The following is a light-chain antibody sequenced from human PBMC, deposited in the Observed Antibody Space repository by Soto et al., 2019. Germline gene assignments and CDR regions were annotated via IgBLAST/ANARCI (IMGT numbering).Light chain of an antibody. V-gene: IGKV3-20*01. Sequence: EIVLTQSPGTLFLSPGERATLSCRASQSVSSSYLAWYRQKPGKTPRLLFYSASSRASGVPDRFSGSGSGTDFTLTISRLEPEDFALYYCQQYVSSPFTFGPGTNVDI. J-gene: IGKJ3*01. CDR1: QSVSSSY. CDR2: SAS. CDR3: QQYVSSPFT.